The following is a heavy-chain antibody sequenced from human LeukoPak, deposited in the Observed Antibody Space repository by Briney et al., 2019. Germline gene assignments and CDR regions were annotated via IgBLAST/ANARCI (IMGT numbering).Heavy chain of an antibody. CDR3: TPHPRGYYMDV. CDR1: GFTFGDYA. CDR2: IRSKAYGGTT. D-gene: IGHD6-13*01. V-gene: IGHV3-49*04. Sequence: GGSLRLSCTASGFTFGDYAMSWVRQAPGKGLEWVGFIRSKAYGGTTEYAASVKGRFTISRDDSKSIVYLQMNSLKTEDTAVYYCTPHPRGYYMDVWGKGTTVTVSS. J-gene: IGHJ6*03.